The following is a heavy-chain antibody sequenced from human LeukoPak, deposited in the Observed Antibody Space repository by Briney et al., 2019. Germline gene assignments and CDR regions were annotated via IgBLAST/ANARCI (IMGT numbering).Heavy chain of an antibody. J-gene: IGHJ4*02. CDR2: IYYSGSS. V-gene: IGHV4-30-4*01. D-gene: IGHD1-1*01. CDR1: GGSISSGDHY. Sequence: SETLSLTCTVSGGSISSGDHYWSWIRQSPGKGLEWIGHIYYSGSSCYNPSLGSRVTISLDTSKNQFSLKLTSVTAADTAVYYCARRSTKENGFDFWGQGTLVTVSS. CDR3: ARRSTKENGFDF.